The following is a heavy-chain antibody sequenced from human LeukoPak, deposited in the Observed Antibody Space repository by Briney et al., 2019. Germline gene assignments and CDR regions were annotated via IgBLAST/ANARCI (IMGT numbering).Heavy chain of an antibody. CDR2: IWYDGSNK. V-gene: IGHV3-33*01. CDR3: ARDSGSGYYLRQFDY. Sequence: GGSLRLSCAASGFTFSSYGMHWDRQAPGKGLEWVAVIWYDGSNKYYADSVKGRFTISRDNSKNTLYLQMNSLRAEDTAVYYCARDSGSGYYLRQFDYWGQGTLVTVSS. J-gene: IGHJ4*02. CDR1: GFTFSSYG. D-gene: IGHD3-22*01.